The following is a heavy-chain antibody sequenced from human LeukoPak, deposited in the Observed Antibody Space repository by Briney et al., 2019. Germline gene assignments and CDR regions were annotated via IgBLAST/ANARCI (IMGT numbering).Heavy chain of an antibody. D-gene: IGHD5-12*01. CDR1: GGSISSYY. J-gene: IGHJ4*02. Sequence: SETLSLTCTVSGGSISSYYWSWIRQPPGKGLKWIGYIYYSGSTNYNPSLKSRVTISVDTSKNQFSLKLSSVTAADTAVYYCARVEVATIDYWGQGTLVTVSS. V-gene: IGHV4-59*01. CDR2: IYYSGST. CDR3: ARVEVATIDY.